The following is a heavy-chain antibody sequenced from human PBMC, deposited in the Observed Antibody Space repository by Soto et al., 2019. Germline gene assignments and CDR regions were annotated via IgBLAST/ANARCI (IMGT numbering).Heavy chain of an antibody. J-gene: IGHJ4*02. CDR3: ARRYGSCFDY. Sequence: QVQLQESGPGLVKPSETLSLTCTVSGGSISSYYWSWIRQPPGKGLEWIGYIYYSGSTNYNPSLKSRVNISVDTSKNQLSLTLSSVSAADTAVYYCARRYGSCFDYWGQGTLVTVSS. D-gene: IGHD5-18*01. V-gene: IGHV4-59*08. CDR1: GGSISSYY. CDR2: IYYSGST.